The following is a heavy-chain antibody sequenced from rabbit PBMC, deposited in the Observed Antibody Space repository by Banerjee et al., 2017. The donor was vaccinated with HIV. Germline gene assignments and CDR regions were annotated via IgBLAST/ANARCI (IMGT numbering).Heavy chain of an antibody. CDR2: IYIGDDST. J-gene: IGHJ3*01. CDR1: GFSFSSGYC. Sequence: QSLEESGGDLVKPEGSLTLTCTASGFSFSSGYCMYWVRQAPGKGLEWIGCIYIGDDSTWYASWAKGRFTISKTSSTTVTLQMTSLTAADTATYFCARGANYEGYGYNLWGQGTLVTVS. CDR3: ARGANYEGYGYNL. V-gene: IGHV1S40*01. D-gene: IGHD6-1*01.